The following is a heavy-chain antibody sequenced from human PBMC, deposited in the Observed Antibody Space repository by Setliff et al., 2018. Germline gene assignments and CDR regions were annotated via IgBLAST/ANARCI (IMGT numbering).Heavy chain of an antibody. D-gene: IGHD2-2*01. V-gene: IGHV1-18*01. J-gene: IGHJ4*02. Sequence: ASVTVSCKASGYPFTNYGLTWVRQAPGQGLEWMGWISGHNGHTKYAQNVQGRVTVTTETSTSTAFMELTSLTSDDTAVYYCARADYSSALHYFDYWGLGTLVTVSS. CDR3: ARADYSSALHYFDY. CDR2: ISGHNGHT. CDR1: GYPFTNYG.